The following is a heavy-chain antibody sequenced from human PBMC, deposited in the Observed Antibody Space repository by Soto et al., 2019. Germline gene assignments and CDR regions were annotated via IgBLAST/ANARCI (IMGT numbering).Heavy chain of an antibody. CDR3: AKDRRHYDILTAFDY. Sequence: QVQLVESGGGVVQPGRSLRLSCAASGFTFSSYGMHWVRQAPGKGLEWVAVISYDGSNKYYADSVKGRFTISRDNSKNTLYLQMNSLRAEDTAVYYCAKDRRHYDILTAFDYWGQGTLVTVSS. J-gene: IGHJ4*02. CDR2: ISYDGSNK. CDR1: GFTFSSYG. D-gene: IGHD3-9*01. V-gene: IGHV3-30*18.